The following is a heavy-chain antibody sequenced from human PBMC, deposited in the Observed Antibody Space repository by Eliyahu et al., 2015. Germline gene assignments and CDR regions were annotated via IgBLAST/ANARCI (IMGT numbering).Heavy chain of an antibody. J-gene: IGHJ5*02. CDR3: ARLLASPQGWLDP. CDR2: IYHSGST. CDR1: GYSISSGYY. Sequence: QVQLQESGPGMLKPSETLSLTCAVSGYSISSGYYWGWIRQSPGKGLEWIGSIYHSGSTHYISSFKSRVTMSVDTSKNQFSLKMTSVTAADTAMYFCARLLASPQGWLDPWGQGILVTVSS. V-gene: IGHV4-38-2*01.